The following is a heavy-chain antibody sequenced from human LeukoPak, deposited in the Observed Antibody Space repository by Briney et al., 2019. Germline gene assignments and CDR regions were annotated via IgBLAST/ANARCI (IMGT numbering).Heavy chain of an antibody. CDR3: ARELEGYCDY. CDR2: IYSGGST. J-gene: IGHJ4*02. CDR1: GFTVSSNY. V-gene: IGHV3-66*01. D-gene: IGHD5-24*01. Sequence: QAGGSLRLSCAASGFTVSSNYMSWVRQAPGKGLEWVSVIYSGGSTYYADSVKGRFTISRDNSKNTLYFQMNSLRAEDTAVYYCARELEGYCDYWGQGTLVTVSS.